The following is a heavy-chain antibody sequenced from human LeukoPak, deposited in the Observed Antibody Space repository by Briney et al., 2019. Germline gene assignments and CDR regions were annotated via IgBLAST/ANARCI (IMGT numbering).Heavy chain of an antibody. J-gene: IGHJ6*03. CDR3: AKDDCSSTSCYYYYYYMDV. Sequence: GSLRLSCAASGFTFSSYGMHWVRQAPGKGLEWVAFIRYDGSNKYYADSVKGRFTISRDNSKNTLYLQMNSLRAEDTAVYYCAKDDCSSTSCYYYYYYMDVWGKGTTVTVSS. CDR1: GFTFSSYG. D-gene: IGHD2-2*01. CDR2: IRYDGSNK. V-gene: IGHV3-30*02.